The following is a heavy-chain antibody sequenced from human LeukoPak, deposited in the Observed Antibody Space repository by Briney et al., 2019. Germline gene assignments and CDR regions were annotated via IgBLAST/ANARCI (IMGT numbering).Heavy chain of an antibody. CDR1: GDSVSSISVA. V-gene: IGHV6-1*01. CDR3: ALARSEYHYGMDV. CDR2: TYYRSKWYY. Sequence: TSQTLSLTCAISGDSVSSISVAWNWIRQSPSRGLEWLGRTYYRSKWYYEYAVSVKGRININPDPSKTQFSLQLNSVTPEDTAVYYCALARSEYHYGMDVWGQGTTVTVSS. J-gene: IGHJ6*02.